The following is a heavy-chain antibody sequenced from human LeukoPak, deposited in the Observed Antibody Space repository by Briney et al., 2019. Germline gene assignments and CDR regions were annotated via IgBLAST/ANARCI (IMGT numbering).Heavy chain of an antibody. D-gene: IGHD3-22*01. CDR1: GYTFTGYY. CDR2: INPNSGGT. Sequence: ASVNVSCKASGYTFTGYYMHWVRQAPGQGLEWMGRINPNSGGTNYAQKFQGRVTMTRDTSISTAYMELSRLRSDDTAVYYCARDDYDSGGYYDYWGQGTLVTVSS. V-gene: IGHV1-2*06. J-gene: IGHJ4*02. CDR3: ARDDYDSGGYYDY.